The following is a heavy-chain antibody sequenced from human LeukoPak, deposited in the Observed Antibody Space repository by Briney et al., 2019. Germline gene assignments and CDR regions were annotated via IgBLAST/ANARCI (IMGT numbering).Heavy chain of an antibody. V-gene: IGHV3-30*06. D-gene: IGHD6-19*01. J-gene: IGHJ3*02. Sequence: PGGSLRLSCAASGLSFSSYGMHWVRQAPGKGLEWVAFIQYDGSNKFYADSVKGRFTISRDNSKNTLYLQMNSLRAEDTAVYYCAREGMRSSGWYGSCDAFDIWGQGTMVTVSS. CDR2: IQYDGSNK. CDR1: GLSFSSYG. CDR3: AREGMRSSGWYGSCDAFDI.